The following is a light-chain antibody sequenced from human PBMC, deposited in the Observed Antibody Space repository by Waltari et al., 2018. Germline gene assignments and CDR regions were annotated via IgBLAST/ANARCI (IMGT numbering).Light chain of an antibody. Sequence: EIVLTQSPATLSLSPGERATLSCRASQSVSSYLAWYQQKPGQAPRLLIYTASNRATGIPARFRGSGSGTDFTLTISSLEPEDFAVYYCQQRSNWPPLFTFGPGTKVDIK. CDR1: QSVSSY. CDR2: TAS. V-gene: IGKV3-11*01. CDR3: QQRSNWPPLFT. J-gene: IGKJ3*01.